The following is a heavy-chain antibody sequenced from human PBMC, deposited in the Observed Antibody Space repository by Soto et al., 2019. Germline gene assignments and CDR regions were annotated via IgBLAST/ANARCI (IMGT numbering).Heavy chain of an antibody. J-gene: IGHJ4*02. Sequence: QVHLVQSGAEVKKPGASVKVSCKDSGYTFTSYDINWVRQATGQGFEWMGWMNRNSGNTGYAQKFQGRVTMPRNTAISTAYMELSSLRSEDTAVYYCARGPTVAGTRDWGQGTLVTVSS. D-gene: IGHD6-19*01. CDR3: ARGPTVAGTRD. V-gene: IGHV1-8*01. CDR2: MNRNSGNT. CDR1: GYTFTSYD.